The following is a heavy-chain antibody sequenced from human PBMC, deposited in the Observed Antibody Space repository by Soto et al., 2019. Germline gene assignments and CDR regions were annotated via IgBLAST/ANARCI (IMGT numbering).Heavy chain of an antibody. J-gene: IGHJ6*02. D-gene: IGHD2-2*01. CDR2: IIPIFGTA. CDR3: ARHVPAAGYYYGMDV. Sequence: QVQLVQSGAEVKKPGSSVKVSCKASGGTFSSYAISWVRQAPGQGLEWMGGIIPIFGTANYAQKFQGRVTISADECPSTAYMELSSLRSEDTAVYYCARHVPAAGYYYGMDVWGQGTTVTVSS. CDR1: GGTFSSYA. V-gene: IGHV1-69*12.